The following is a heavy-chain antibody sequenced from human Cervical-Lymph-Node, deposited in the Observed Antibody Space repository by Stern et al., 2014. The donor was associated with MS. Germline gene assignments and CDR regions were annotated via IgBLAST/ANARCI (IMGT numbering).Heavy chain of an antibody. CDR3: AILDDDY. Sequence: VQLEESGGGVVQPGRSLRLSCAASGFTFSSYGMHWVRQAPGKGLEWVAVISYDGSNKYYADSVKGRFTISRDNSKNTLYLQMNSLRAEDTAVYYCAILDDDYWGQGTLVTVSS. J-gene: IGHJ4*02. V-gene: IGHV3-30*03. CDR1: GFTFSSYG. D-gene: IGHD3-3*02. CDR2: ISYDGSNK.